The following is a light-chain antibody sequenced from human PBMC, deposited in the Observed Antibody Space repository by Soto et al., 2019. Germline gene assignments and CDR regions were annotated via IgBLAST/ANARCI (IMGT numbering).Light chain of an antibody. CDR3: QQFNGYPIT. V-gene: IGKV1-9*01. CDR2: AAS. CDR1: EDISTY. J-gene: IGKJ5*01. Sequence: DIPLTQSPSFLSASVGDRVTITCRASEDISTYLTWYHQKPGKIPKLLISAASTLQSGVPSRFSGSGSGAEFTLTLSGLQPEDFATYYCQQFNGYPITFGQGTRLE.